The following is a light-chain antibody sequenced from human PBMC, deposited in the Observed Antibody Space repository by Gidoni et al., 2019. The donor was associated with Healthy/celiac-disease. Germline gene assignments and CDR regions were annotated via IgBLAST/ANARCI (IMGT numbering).Light chain of an antibody. CDR1: ISNIGINP. CDR2: SNN. CDR3: AAWDDSLNGVV. J-gene: IGLJ3*02. Sequence: QSVLTQPPSASGTPGQRVTISCSGTISNIGINPGNWYQQLPVMAPKLLIYSNNQRPSGVPDLFSGSKSGTSASLAISGLQSEDEADYYCAAWDDSLNGVVFGGGTKLTVL. V-gene: IGLV1-44*01.